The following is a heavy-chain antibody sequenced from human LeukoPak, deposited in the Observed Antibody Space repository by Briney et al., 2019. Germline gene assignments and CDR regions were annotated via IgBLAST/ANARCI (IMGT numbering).Heavy chain of an antibody. Sequence: PGGSLRLSCVASGFTFRSHWMNWVRQAPGKGLEWVANIRRDGSEQYYVESVKGRFTISRDDAKNSLYLQMNSLRAEDTAVYYCAKDSGTPIGYWGQGTLVTVSS. J-gene: IGHJ4*02. D-gene: IGHD1-26*01. CDR3: AKDSGTPIGY. CDR1: GFTFRSHW. V-gene: IGHV3-7*03. CDR2: IRRDGSEQ.